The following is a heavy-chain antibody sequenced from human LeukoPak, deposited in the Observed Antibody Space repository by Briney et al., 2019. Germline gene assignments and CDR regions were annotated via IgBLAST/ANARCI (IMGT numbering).Heavy chain of an antibody. Sequence: SQTLSLTCTVSGGSISSGSYYWSWIRQPAGKGLEWIGRIYTSGSTNYNPSLKSRVTISVDTSKNQFSLKLSSVTAADTAVYYCARAYCSSTSRYYYYYYYMNVWGKGTTVTVSS. D-gene: IGHD2-2*01. V-gene: IGHV4-61*02. CDR3: ARAYCSSTSRYYYYYYYMNV. CDR2: IYTSGST. CDR1: GGSISSGSYY. J-gene: IGHJ6*03.